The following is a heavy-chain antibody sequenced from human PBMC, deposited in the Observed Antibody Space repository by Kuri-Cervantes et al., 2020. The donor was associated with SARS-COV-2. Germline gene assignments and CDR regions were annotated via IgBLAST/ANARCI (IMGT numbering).Heavy chain of an antibody. V-gene: IGHV2-70*11. Sequence: GPTLVSRAPTLTLTSTFSGFSLSTSGMRVRWIRQLTGNALECLARVDCDEDKYYSTSLKTRLTISKETSKIQVVLTMTNMDPVDTATYYCARTGTQLDAFDIWGQGTMVTVSS. CDR1: GFSLSTSGMR. CDR3: ARTGTQLDAFDI. D-gene: IGHD1/OR15-1a*01. J-gene: IGHJ3*02. CDR2: VDCDEDK.